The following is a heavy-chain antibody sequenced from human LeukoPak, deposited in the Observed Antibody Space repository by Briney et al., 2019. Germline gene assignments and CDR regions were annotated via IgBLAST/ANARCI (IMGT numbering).Heavy chain of an antibody. CDR3: AKDAYGDYGVYYYYGMDV. CDR2: ISGSGGST. D-gene: IGHD4-17*01. Sequence: GGSLRLSCAASGVTLSSYAMSWVRQAPGKGLEWVSAISGSGGSTYYADSVKGRFTISRDNSKNTLYLQMNSLRAEDTAVYYCAKDAYGDYGVYYYYGMDVWGKATTVTVSS. CDR1: GVTLSSYA. V-gene: IGHV3-23*01. J-gene: IGHJ6*04.